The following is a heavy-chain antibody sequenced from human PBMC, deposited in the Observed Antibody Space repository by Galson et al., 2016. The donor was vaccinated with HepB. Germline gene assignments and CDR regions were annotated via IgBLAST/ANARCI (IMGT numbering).Heavy chain of an antibody. CDR1: GYSYTSYG. CDR3: AKDGPMVRGVINPAWLDY. V-gene: IGHV1-18*01. J-gene: IGHJ4*02. D-gene: IGHD3-10*01. CDR2: ISAYNGNT. Sequence: SVKVSCKASGYSYTSYGITWVRQAPGQGLEWMGWISAYNGNTNYAQKLQGRVTMTTDTSTSTAYMEVRSLRSDDTAVYYCAKDGPMVRGVINPAWLDYWGQGTLVTVSS.